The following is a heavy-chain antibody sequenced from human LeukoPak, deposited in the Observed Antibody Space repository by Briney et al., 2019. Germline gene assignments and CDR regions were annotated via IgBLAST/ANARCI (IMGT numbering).Heavy chain of an antibody. CDR3: ARRGDNYGSPFDY. CDR2: IYSGGSA. J-gene: IGHJ4*02. Sequence: PGGSLRLSCAVSGFTVSTNYMNWVRQAPGKGLEWVSRIYSGGSADYADSVKGRFTISRDNSKNTLYLQMKSLRAEDTAVYYCARRGDNYGSPFDYWGQGTLVTVSS. V-gene: IGHV3-53*01. D-gene: IGHD5-18*01. CDR1: GFTVSTNY.